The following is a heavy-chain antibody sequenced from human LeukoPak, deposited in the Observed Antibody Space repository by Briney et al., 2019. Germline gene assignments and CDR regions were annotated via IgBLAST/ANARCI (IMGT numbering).Heavy chain of an antibody. CDR2: INPNSGGT. D-gene: IGHD2-2*01. CDR1: GYTFTGYY. Sequence: ASVKVSCKASGYTFTGYYMHWVQQAPGQGLEWMGWINPNSGGTNYAQKFQGRVTITADKSTSTAYMELSSLRSEDTAVYYCARGRLGYCSSTSCPDAFDIWGQGTMVTVSS. J-gene: IGHJ3*02. CDR3: ARGRLGYCSSTSCPDAFDI. V-gene: IGHV1-2*02.